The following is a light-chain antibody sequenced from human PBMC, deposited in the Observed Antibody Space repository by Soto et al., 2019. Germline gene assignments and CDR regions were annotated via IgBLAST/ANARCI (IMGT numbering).Light chain of an antibody. Sequence: DIQMTQSPSSLSASVGDRVTITCRASQSITNNLNWYLQKPGKAPKVLIYGASSLQSGVPSRFSGSGSGTDFTLTISSLQPEDFATYYCQQTYSIPYTFGQGTKLEIK. CDR3: QQTYSIPYT. CDR2: GAS. CDR1: QSITNN. V-gene: IGKV1-39*01. J-gene: IGKJ2*01.